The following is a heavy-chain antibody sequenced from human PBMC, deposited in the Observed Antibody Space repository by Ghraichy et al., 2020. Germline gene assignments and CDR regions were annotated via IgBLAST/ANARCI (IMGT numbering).Heavy chain of an antibody. CDR2: ISSSSSYI. Sequence: GGSLRLSCAASGFTFSSYSMNWVRQAPGKGLEWVSSISSSSSYIYYADSVKGRFTISRDNAKNSLYLQMNSLRAEDTAVYYCARDNTLGYAFDIWGQGTMVTVSS. J-gene: IGHJ3*02. CDR3: ARDNTLGYAFDI. D-gene: IGHD3-16*01. CDR1: GFTFSSYS. V-gene: IGHV3-21*01.